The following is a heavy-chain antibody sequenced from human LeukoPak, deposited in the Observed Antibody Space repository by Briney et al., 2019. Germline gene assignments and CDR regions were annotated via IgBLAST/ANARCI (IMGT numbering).Heavy chain of an antibody. CDR2: ISGSGGST. CDR1: GFTFSSYA. D-gene: IGHD3-10*01. J-gene: IGHJ3*02. Sequence: GGSLRLSCAASGFTFSSYAMSWVRQAPGKGLEWVSAISGSGGSTYYADSVKGRFAISRDNSKNTLYLQMNSLRAEDTAVYYCAKDKPQPVRGVITDGDAFDIWGQGTMVTVSS. V-gene: IGHV3-23*01. CDR3: AKDKPQPVRGVITDGDAFDI.